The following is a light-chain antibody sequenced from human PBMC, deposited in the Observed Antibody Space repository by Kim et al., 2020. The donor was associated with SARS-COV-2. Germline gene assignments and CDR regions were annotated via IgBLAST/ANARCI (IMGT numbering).Light chain of an antibody. CDR3: HQTGSIPQS. J-gene: IGKJ2*03. CDR1: QSIGSR. V-gene: IGKV6-21*01. CDR2: FAS. Sequence: SVSRNGEVTITCRASQSIGSRLHWYQQKPGQSPTLLIKFASQSFSGVPSRFSGSGYGTDFTLTINSLDAEDAATYYCHQTGSIPQSFGQGTKLEI.